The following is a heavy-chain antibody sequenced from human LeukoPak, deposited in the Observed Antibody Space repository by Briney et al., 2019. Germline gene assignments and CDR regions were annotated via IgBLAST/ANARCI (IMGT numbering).Heavy chain of an antibody. Sequence: GGSLRLSCAASGFTFSSYAMHWVRQAPGKGLEWVAVISYDGSNKYYADSVKGRFTISRDNSKNTLYLRMNSLRAEDTAVYYCARDMVGTSEYFQHWGQGTLVTVSS. CDR3: ARDMVGTSEYFQH. J-gene: IGHJ1*01. CDR1: GFTFSSYA. CDR2: ISYDGSNK. D-gene: IGHD1-1*01. V-gene: IGHV3-30*04.